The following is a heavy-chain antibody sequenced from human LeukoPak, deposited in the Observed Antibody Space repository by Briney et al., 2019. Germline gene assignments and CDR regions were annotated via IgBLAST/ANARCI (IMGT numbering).Heavy chain of an antibody. Sequence: GSLRLSCAASGFTFSDYYMSWIRQAPGKGLEWVSYISSSGSTIYYADSVKGRFTISRDNAKNSLYLQMNSLRAEDTAVYYCAGYCSSTSCYTVDYWGQGTLVTVSS. D-gene: IGHD2-2*02. V-gene: IGHV3-11*01. CDR1: GFTFSDYY. CDR2: ISSSGSTI. CDR3: AGYCSSTSCYTVDY. J-gene: IGHJ4*02.